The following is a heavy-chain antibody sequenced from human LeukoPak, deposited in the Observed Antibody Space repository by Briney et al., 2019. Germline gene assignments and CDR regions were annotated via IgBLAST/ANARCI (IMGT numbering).Heavy chain of an antibody. CDR3: ARGEGYGSGSYQKYYFDY. CDR1: GGSFSGYY. V-gene: IGHV4-34*01. J-gene: IGHJ4*02. CDR2: NNHSGST. Sequence: PSETLSLTCAVYGGSFSGYYWSWIRQPPGKGLEWIGENNHSGSTNYNPSLKSRVTISVDTSKNQFSLKLSSVTAADTAVYYCARGEGYGSGSYQKYYFDYWGQGTLVTVSS. D-gene: IGHD3-10*01.